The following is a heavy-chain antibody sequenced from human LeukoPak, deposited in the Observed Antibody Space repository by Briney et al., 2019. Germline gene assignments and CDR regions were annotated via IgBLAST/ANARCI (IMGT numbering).Heavy chain of an antibody. CDR1: GFTFSKYA. CDR2: ISSYGGST. CDR3: AKPGEQQEFRYFDD. J-gene: IGHJ4*02. V-gene: IGHV3-64*04. D-gene: IGHD6-13*01. Sequence: GGSLRLSCSASGFTFSKYAMHWVRQAPGKGLEYVSGISSYGGSTDYVDSVKGRFTISRDNSNNMLYLQLDSLRGEDTGMYYCAKPGEQQEFRYFDDWGQGTLVTVSS.